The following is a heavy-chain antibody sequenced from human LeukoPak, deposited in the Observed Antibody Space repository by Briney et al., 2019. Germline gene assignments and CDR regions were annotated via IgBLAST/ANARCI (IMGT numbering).Heavy chain of an antibody. V-gene: IGHV3-64D*09. CDR3: VKGRTVTTFHYFDY. CDR1: GFTFSTYA. J-gene: IGHJ4*02. Sequence: PGGSLRRSCLASGFTFSTYAMHWVRQAPGKELEHVSTISSYGSTTYYADSVKGRFTISRDNSKNTLYLQMSSLRAEDTAVYYCVKGRTVTTFHYFDYWGQGILVTVSS. D-gene: IGHD4-17*01. CDR2: ISSYGSTT.